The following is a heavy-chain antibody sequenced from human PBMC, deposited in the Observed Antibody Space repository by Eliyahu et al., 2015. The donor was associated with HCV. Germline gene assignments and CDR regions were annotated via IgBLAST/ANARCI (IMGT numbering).Heavy chain of an antibody. D-gene: IGHD6-19*01. CDR2: IWSDGSNK. J-gene: IGHJ4*02. CDR3: ARGVSSSGWHYFDH. Sequence: HVQLVESGGGVVQPGRSLRLSCSASGXSXSGYGMPWVRQXPGKGVEGVAVIWSDGSNKYYAESVKGRFTISRDSSKNMVYLQMDSLRDEDTAVFYCARGVSSSGWHYFDHWGQGTLVTVSS. V-gene: IGHV3-33*01. CDR1: GXSXSGYG.